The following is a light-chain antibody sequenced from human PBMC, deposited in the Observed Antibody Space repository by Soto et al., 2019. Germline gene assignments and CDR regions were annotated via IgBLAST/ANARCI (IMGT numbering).Light chain of an antibody. J-gene: IGKJ1*01. Sequence: DIQMTQSPSTLSASVGDRVIIVCRASQSIGSWLAWYQQKPGKAPKLLIYKASTLESGVPSRFSGSGSGTEFTLTIRSLQPDDFATYYRQQYNTYLWTFGQGTKVDIK. V-gene: IGKV1-5*03. CDR3: QQYNTYLWT. CDR2: KAS. CDR1: QSIGSW.